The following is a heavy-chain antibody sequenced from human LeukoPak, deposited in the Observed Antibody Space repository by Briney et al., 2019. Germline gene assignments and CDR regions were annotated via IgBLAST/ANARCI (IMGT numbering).Heavy chain of an antibody. CDR2: IKQDGSDK. Sequence: GGSLRLSCAASGFTFSSYWMRWVRQAPGKGVEWVANIKQDGSDKYYVDSVKGRFTISRDNAKNSLYLQMNSLRAEDTAVYYCARGGYYFDYWGQGTLVTVSS. J-gene: IGHJ4*02. D-gene: IGHD3-16*01. CDR1: GFTFSSYW. CDR3: ARGGYYFDY. V-gene: IGHV3-7*01.